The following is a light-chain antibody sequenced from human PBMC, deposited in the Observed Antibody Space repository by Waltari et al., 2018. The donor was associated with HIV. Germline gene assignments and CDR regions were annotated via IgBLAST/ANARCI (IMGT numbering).Light chain of an antibody. CDR2: EVS. V-gene: IGLV2-14*01. J-gene: IGLJ3*02. Sequence: QSALTQPASVSGSPGQSITISCTGTSSDVGGFDFVSWYQQHPVKVPKLIIFEVSSRSSGVSNGFPGSKSANTASLTISGRQPEDEADYFCGSYTIGHIVMFGGGTKGAVL. CDR1: SSDVGGFDF. CDR3: GSYTIGHIVM.